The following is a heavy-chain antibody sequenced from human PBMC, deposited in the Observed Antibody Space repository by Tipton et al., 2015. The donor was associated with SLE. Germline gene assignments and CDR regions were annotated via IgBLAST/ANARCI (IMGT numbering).Heavy chain of an antibody. V-gene: IGHV4-59*01. CDR1: GGSISSYD. CDR3: ARSALSGSYYWFDP. Sequence: TLSLTCTVSGGSISSYDWSWIRQPPGKQLEWIGYVYYSGNINYNPSLKNRVTISVDTSQNQFSLKLNSVTAADTAVYYCARSALSGSYYWFDPWGQGSLVTVSS. D-gene: IGHD1-26*01. J-gene: IGHJ5*02. CDR2: VYYSGNI.